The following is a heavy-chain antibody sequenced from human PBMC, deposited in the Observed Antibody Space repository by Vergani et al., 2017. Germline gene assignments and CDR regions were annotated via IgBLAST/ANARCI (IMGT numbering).Heavy chain of an antibody. CDR3: ARSIVRDTAMVSP. D-gene: IGHD5-18*01. CDR2: IYPGDSDT. Sequence: EVQLVQSGAEVKKPGESLKISCKGSGYSFTSYWIGWVRQMPGKGLEWMGIIYPGDSDTRYSSSFQGQVTISADKSISTAYLQWSSLKASDTAMYCCARSIVRDTAMVSPWGQGTLVTVSS. CDR1: GYSFTSYW. V-gene: IGHV5-51*01. J-gene: IGHJ5*02.